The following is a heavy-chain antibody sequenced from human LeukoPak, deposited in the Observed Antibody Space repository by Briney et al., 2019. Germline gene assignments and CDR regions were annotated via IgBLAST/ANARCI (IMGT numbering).Heavy chain of an antibody. J-gene: IGHJ6*04. CDR1: GFSIGSHW. V-gene: IGHV3-7*01. CDR2: LKEDVSAR. CDR3: ARVSLDV. Sequence: SGGSLRLSCVASGFSIGSHWMSWVRQAPGKGLEWVASLKEDVSARNLVDSVKGRFTISTDNAKNSLNLQMNSLRVEDTAVYYCARVSLDVWGKGTTVTVSS.